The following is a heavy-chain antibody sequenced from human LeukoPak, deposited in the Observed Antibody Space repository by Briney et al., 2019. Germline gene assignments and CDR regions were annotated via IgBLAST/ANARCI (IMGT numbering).Heavy chain of an antibody. J-gene: IGHJ4*02. V-gene: IGHV3-23*01. CDR2: ISGSGTST. CDR1: GFTFSSYA. D-gene: IGHD3-16*02. Sequence: GGSLRLSCTASGFTFSSYAMNWVRQAPGQGLEWVSGISGSGTSTYYADSVKGRFTISRDNSKNTVYLEMNSLRAEDTAVYYCAKGPRVFGGVIGSGGYYFDYWGQGTLVTVSS. CDR3: AKGPRVFGGVIGSGGYYFDY.